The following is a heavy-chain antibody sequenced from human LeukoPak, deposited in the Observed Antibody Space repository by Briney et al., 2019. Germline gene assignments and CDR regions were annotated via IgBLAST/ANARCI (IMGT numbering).Heavy chain of an antibody. CDR2: IYYSGST. CDR1: GGSISSSSYY. V-gene: IGHV4-39*07. J-gene: IGHJ5*02. Sequence: PSETLSLTCTVSGGSISSSSYYWGWIRQPPGKGLEWIGSIYYSGSTYYNPSLKSRVTISVDTSKNQFSLKLSSVTAADTAVYYCARDRCSGGSCYSTRHWFDPWGQGTLVTVSS. CDR3: ARDRCSGGSCYSTRHWFDP. D-gene: IGHD2-15*01.